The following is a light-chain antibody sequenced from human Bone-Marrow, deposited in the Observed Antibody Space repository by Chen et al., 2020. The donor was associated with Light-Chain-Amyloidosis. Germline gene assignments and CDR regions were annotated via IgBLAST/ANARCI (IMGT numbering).Light chain of an antibody. Sequence: SYVLTQPSSVSVAPGQTATIACGGNNIGSTSVHWYQQTPGQAHLLVGYDAGALRSVIMERLYVSNWGNTATLRSSRVEDGDEADYYCQVWDRSSDRPVFGGGTKLTVL. CDR3: QVWDRSSDRPV. V-gene: IGLV3-21*02. CDR1: NIGSTS. CDR2: DAG. J-gene: IGLJ3*02.